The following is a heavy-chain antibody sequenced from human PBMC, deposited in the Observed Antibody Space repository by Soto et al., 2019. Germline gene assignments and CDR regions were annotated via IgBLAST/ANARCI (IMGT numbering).Heavy chain of an antibody. J-gene: IGHJ3*02. CDR3: ARPLGGRGGWLYVVFDM. CDR2: IDPSDSYT. Sequence: GESLKISCKGSGYTFTSHWISWVRQMPGKGLEWMGRIDPSDSYTNYSPSFQGHVTISADKSISTAYLQWGSLKASDTAMYYWARPLGGRGGWLYVVFDMGGQGTRAPVS. V-gene: IGHV5-10-1*01. CDR1: GYTFTSHW. D-gene: IGHD3-22*01.